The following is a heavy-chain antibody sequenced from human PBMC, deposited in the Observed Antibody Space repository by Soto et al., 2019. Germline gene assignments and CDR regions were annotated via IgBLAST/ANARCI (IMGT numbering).Heavy chain of an antibody. CDR1: GYTFTSYY. CDR2: INPSGGST. V-gene: IGHV1-46*01. J-gene: IGHJ4*02. Sequence: GASVKVSCKASGYTFTSYYMHWVRQAPGQGLEWMGIINPSGGSTSYAQKFQGRVTMTRDTSTSTVYMELSSLRSEDTAVYYCARLGIVGATVSDQDDWGQGTLVTVSS. D-gene: IGHD1-26*01. CDR3: ARLGIVGATVSDQDD.